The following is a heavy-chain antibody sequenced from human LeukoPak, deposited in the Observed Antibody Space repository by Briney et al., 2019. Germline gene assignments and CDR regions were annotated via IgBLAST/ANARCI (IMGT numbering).Heavy chain of an antibody. J-gene: IGHJ4*02. Sequence: ASVKVSCKASGYIFTSYGISWVRQAPGQGLEWMGWISAYNGNTNYAQKLQGRVTMTTDTSTSTAYMELRSLRSDDTAVYYCARDAPSITMVRGGDYWGQGTLVTVSS. CDR1: GYIFTSYG. D-gene: IGHD3-10*01. CDR2: ISAYNGNT. V-gene: IGHV1-18*01. CDR3: ARDAPSITMVRGGDY.